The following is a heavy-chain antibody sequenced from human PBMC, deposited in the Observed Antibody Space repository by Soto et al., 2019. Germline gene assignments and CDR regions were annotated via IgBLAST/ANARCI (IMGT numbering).Heavy chain of an antibody. CDR1: GYTFTSYG. V-gene: IGHV1-18*01. CDR3: ARDCGEYSSSCPFDY. J-gene: IGHJ4*02. CDR2: ISAYNGNT. Sequence: ASVKVSCKASGYTFTSYGISWVRQAPGQGLEWMGWISAYNGNTNYAQKLQGRVTMTTDTSTSTAYMELRSLRSDDTAVYYCARDCGEYSSSCPFDYWGQGTLVTVSS. D-gene: IGHD6-6*01.